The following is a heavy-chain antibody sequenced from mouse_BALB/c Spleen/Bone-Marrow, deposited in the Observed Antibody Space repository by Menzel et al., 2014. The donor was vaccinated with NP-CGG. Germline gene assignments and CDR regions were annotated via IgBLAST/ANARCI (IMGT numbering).Heavy chain of an antibody. CDR1: GYTFTNSW. D-gene: IGHD2-14*01. CDR2: IHPNSGNT. J-gene: IGHJ1*01. Sequence: QAQLNASGLELQWPGASAMLSCKTSGYTFTNSWIHWAKQRPGQGLEWIGDIHPNSGNTNYNEKFKGKATLTVDTSSSTAYVDLSSLTSEDSAVYYCARSVRQDWY. CDR3: ARSVRQDWY. V-gene: IGHV1S130*01.